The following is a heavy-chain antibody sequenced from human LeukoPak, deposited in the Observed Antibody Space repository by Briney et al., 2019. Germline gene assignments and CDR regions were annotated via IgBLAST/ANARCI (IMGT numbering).Heavy chain of an antibody. Sequence: GGSLRLSCAASGFTFTSYSMNWVRQAPGKGLEWVAVTWYDGSNKYYADSVKGRFTISRDNSKNTLYLQMNSLRAEDTAVYYCARAEGDSSSWYREYFDYWGQGTLVTVSS. J-gene: IGHJ4*02. V-gene: IGHV3-33*08. D-gene: IGHD6-13*01. CDR2: TWYDGSNK. CDR3: ARAEGDSSSWYREYFDY. CDR1: GFTFTSYS.